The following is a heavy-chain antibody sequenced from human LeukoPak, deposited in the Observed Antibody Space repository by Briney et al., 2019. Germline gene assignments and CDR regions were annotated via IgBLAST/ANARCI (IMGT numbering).Heavy chain of an antibody. J-gene: IGHJ6*02. V-gene: IGHV3-74*01. CDR2: INSDGSST. Sequence: GGSLRLSCAASGFTFSSYWMHWVRQAPGKGLVWVSRINSDGSSTTYADSVKGRFTISRDNAKNSLYLQMNSLRAEDTAVYYCARDRAGKNYYYYGMDVWGQGTTVTVSS. CDR3: ARDRAGKNYYYYGMDV. CDR1: GFTFSSYW. D-gene: IGHD3-10*01.